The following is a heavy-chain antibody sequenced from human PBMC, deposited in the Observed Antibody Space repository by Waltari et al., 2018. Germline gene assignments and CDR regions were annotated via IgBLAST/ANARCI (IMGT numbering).Heavy chain of an antibody. CDR2: IDGSGDKR. CDR3: AKDLSASGLGFDY. CDR1: GFIFDHYA. J-gene: IGHJ4*02. Sequence: EVQLFESGGGVAQPGESLRLSCAASGFIFDHYAMNWVRQAPGKGREWVAGIDGSGDKRYYADAVKGRFTISRDKAKNTVFLLMSSLSAEDTAIYYCAKDLSASGLGFDYWGQGRLVTVSS. V-gene: IGHV3-23*01. D-gene: IGHD5-12*01.